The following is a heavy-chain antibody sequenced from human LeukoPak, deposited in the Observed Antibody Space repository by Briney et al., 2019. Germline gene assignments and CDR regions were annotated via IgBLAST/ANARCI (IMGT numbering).Heavy chain of an antibody. D-gene: IGHD3-22*01. CDR1: GFTFSDYA. CDR3: AKNYYDRRGPYSWVFDY. J-gene: IGHJ4*02. CDR2: IFAGGGAA. V-gene: IGHV3-23*01. Sequence: GGSQRLSCPVSGFTFSDYAMTWVRQAPGKGLEWVSSIFAGGGAALYADSVRGRFTIFRDDSKSTLFLQMHSLRAEDTAIYYCAKNYYDRRGPYSWVFDYWGQGTLVTVSS.